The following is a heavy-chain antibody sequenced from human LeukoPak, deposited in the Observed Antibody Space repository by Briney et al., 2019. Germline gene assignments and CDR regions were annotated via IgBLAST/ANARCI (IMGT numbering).Heavy chain of an antibody. D-gene: IGHD3-3*01. Sequence: GASVKVSCKASGYTFTSYGISWVRQAPGQGLEWMGWISAYNGNTNYAQKLQGRVTMTTDTSTSTAYMELRSLRSDDTAVYYCAREAQYYDFWSGTDYWGQGTLVTVSS. CDR3: AREAQYYDFWSGTDY. J-gene: IGHJ4*02. V-gene: IGHV1-18*01. CDR1: GYTFTSYG. CDR2: ISAYNGNT.